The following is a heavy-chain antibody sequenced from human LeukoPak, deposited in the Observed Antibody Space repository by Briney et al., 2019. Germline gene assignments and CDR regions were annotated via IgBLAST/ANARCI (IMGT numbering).Heavy chain of an antibody. CDR1: GFTFSSYA. CDR3: AKSPASIAAAGGVDY. Sequence: GGSLRLSCAASGFTFSSYAMSWVRQAPGKGLEWVSAISGSGGSTYYADPVKGRFTISRDNSKNTLYLQMNSLRAEDTAVYYCAKSPASIAAAGGVDYWGQGTLVTVSS. J-gene: IGHJ4*02. CDR2: ISGSGGST. V-gene: IGHV3-23*01. D-gene: IGHD6-13*01.